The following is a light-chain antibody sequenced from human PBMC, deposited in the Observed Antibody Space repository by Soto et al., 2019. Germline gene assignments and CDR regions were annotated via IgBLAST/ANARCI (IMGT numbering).Light chain of an antibody. Sequence: QSALTQPASVSGSPGQSITISCTGTSSDVGAYNLVSWYQQHPGRAPKLFIFDVSNRPSGVSNRFSGSKSGNTASLTISGLQAEDEAFYYCSSYTNTGTLVFGGGTKVTVL. CDR1: SSDVGAYNL. V-gene: IGLV2-14*02. CDR3: SSYTNTGTLV. CDR2: DVS. J-gene: IGLJ3*02.